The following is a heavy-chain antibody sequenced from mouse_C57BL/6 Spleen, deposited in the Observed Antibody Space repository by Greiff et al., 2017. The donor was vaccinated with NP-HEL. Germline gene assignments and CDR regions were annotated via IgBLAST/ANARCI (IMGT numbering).Heavy chain of an antibody. V-gene: IGHV1-15*01. D-gene: IGHD3-3*01. CDR2: IDPETGGT. CDR3: TSGLGGDYFDY. J-gene: IGHJ2*01. Sequence: QVQLQQSGAELVRPGASVTLSCKASGYTFTDYEMHWVKQTPVHGLEWIGAIDPETGGTAYNQKFKGKAILTADKSSSTAYMELRSLTSEDSAVYYCTSGLGGDYFDYWGQGTTLTVSS. CDR1: GYTFTDYE.